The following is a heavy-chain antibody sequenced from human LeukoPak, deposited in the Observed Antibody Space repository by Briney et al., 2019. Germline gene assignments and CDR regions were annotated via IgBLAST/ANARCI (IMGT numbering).Heavy chain of an antibody. CDR3: ARGRGYSNYRDY. CDR1: GFTFRDYS. V-gene: IGHV3-11*04. D-gene: IGHD4-11*01. CDR2: ISISGSII. J-gene: IGHJ4*02. Sequence: GGSLSLSCAASGFTFRDYSMTWIRQAPGKGLEWVSHISISGSIIYYADSVKGRFTISRDNAKNSLYLQINSLRAEDTAVYYCARGRGYSNYRDYWGQGTLVTVSS.